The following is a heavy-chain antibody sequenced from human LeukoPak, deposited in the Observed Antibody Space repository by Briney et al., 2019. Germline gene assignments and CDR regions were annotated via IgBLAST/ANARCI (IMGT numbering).Heavy chain of an antibody. J-gene: IGHJ4*02. Sequence: PSQTLSLTRAVSGRSISSGGYSWRWTPQPPGEGLEWIGYLYHHGSTSYNPSPKSRVTISVDRPKNPYSLLLSPVAPARTSVYYCVRALTTETTYFDYWGQGTLVTVSS. V-gene: IGHV4-30-2*01. D-gene: IGHD4-17*01. CDR1: GRSISSGGYS. CDR2: LYHHGST. CDR3: VRALTTETTYFDY.